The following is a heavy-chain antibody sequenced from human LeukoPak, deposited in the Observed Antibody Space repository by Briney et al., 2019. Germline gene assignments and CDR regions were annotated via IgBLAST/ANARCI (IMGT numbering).Heavy chain of an antibody. Sequence: GGSLRLSCAASGFTFSSYAMSWVRQAPGKGLEGVSVISGSVGSTYYADSVKGRFTISRDNSKNTLYLQMNSLRAEATAVYYCAKDLSGESLWGQGTLVTVSS. J-gene: IGHJ4*02. CDR3: AKDLSGESL. CDR2: ISGSVGST. CDR1: GFTFSSYA. D-gene: IGHD6-25*01. V-gene: IGHV3-23*01.